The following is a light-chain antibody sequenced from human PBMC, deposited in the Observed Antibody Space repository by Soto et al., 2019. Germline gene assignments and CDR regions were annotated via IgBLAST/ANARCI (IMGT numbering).Light chain of an antibody. V-gene: IGLV7-46*01. Sequence: QSVVTHEPSLTLSPGGTVTLTCGSSTGAVTSGHYPYWFQQKPGQAPTTLIYDTNNKHSWTPARFSGSLLGGKAALTLSGAQPEDEAEYYCLLSYNGHYVFGPGTKVTVL. J-gene: IGLJ1*01. CDR2: DTN. CDR3: LLSYNGHYV. CDR1: TGAVTSGHY.